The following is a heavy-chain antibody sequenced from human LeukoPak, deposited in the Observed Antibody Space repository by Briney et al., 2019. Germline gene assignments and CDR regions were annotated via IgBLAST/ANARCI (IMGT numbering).Heavy chain of an antibody. CDR3: ARGRTNQEGMATITEPFDY. D-gene: IGHD5-24*01. Sequence: PSQTLSLTCAVSGDSISSSDYSWSWIRQPPGKGLEWIGYIYHSGSTYYSPSLRSRVTISVDRSRNQFSLKLSSVTAADTAVYYCARGRTNQEGMATITEPFDYWGQGTLVTVSS. V-gene: IGHV4-30-2*01. CDR2: IYHSGST. J-gene: IGHJ4*02. CDR1: GDSISSSDYS.